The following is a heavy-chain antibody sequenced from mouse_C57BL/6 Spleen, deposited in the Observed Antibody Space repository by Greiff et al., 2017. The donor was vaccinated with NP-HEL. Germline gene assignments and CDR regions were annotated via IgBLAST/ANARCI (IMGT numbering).Heavy chain of an antibody. Sequence: EVKVVESGGGLVKPGGSLKLSCAASGFTFSSYAMSWVRQTPEKRLEWVATISDGGSYTYYPDNVKGRFTISRDNAKNNLYLQMSHLKSEDTAMYYCARRYDGYYLYAMDYWGQGTSVTVSS. J-gene: IGHJ4*01. CDR2: ISDGGSYT. CDR1: GFTFSSYA. V-gene: IGHV5-4*03. D-gene: IGHD2-3*01. CDR3: ARRYDGYYLYAMDY.